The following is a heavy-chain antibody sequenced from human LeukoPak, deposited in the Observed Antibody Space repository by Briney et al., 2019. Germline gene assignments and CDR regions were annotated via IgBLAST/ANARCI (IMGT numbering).Heavy chain of an antibody. Sequence: SEILSLTCAVYGESLSGYYWSWMRQPPGKGLEWIGEINHSGSTNYNPSLKSRVTISVDTSKNQFSLKLSSVTAADTAVYYCARGSGLDYGDYVGLCDYWGQGTLVTVSS. J-gene: IGHJ4*02. CDR2: INHSGST. CDR1: GESLSGYY. V-gene: IGHV4-34*01. CDR3: ARGSGLDYGDYVGLCDY. D-gene: IGHD4-17*01.